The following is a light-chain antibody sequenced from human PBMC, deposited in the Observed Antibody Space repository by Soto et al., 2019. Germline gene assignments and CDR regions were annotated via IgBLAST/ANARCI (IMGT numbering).Light chain of an antibody. CDR2: LGS. Sequence: EIVMTQSPLSLAVAPGESASITCRSSQSLRHSDGYNYLDWYLQRPGQSPQLLIYLGSLRAGGVPDRFSGSVSGTDFTLTISRVEADDFGVYYCQQYGSSPRTFGQGTKVEIK. CDR3: QQYGSSPRT. V-gene: IGKV2-28*01. CDR1: QSLRHSDGYNY. J-gene: IGKJ1*01.